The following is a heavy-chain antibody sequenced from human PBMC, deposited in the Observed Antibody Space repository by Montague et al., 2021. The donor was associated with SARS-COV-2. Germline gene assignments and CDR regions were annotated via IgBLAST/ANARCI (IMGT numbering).Heavy chain of an antibody. J-gene: IGHJ6*02. V-gene: IGHV6-1*01. D-gene: IGHD5-18*01. Sequence: CAISGDSVSSNSAAWNWIRQSPSRGLEWLGRTYYRSKWYNDYAVSVKSRITINPDTSKNQFSLQLNSVTPEDTAVYYCARDTRIRLWFDRDYYYGMDVWGPGTTVTVSS. CDR2: TYYRSKWYN. CDR3: ARDTRIRLWFDRDYYYGMDV. CDR1: GDSVSSNSAA.